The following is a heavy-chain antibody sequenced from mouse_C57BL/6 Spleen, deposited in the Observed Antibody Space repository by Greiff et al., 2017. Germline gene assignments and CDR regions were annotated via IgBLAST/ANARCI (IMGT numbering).Heavy chain of an antibody. V-gene: IGHV1-62-2*01. CDR2: FYPGSGSI. CDR3: ARHHPYDYDAGGAMDY. Sequence: QVQLQQSGAELVKPGASVKLSCKASGYTFTEYTIHWVKQRSGQGLEWIGWFYPGSGSIKYNEKFKDKATLTADKSSSTVYMERSRLTSEDSAVYFCARHHPYDYDAGGAMDYWGQGTSVTVSS. D-gene: IGHD2-4*01. J-gene: IGHJ4*01. CDR1: GYTFTEYT.